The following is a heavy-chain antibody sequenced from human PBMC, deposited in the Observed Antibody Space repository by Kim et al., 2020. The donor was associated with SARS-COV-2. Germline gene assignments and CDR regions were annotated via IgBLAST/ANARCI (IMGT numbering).Heavy chain of an antibody. Sequence: DYNPSRKGRGSISVDTAKNQYSLKLYSMTAGDTAVYYCARRFQAGNVIDPWGQGTLITVSS. J-gene: IGHJ5*02. D-gene: IGHD2-21*01. V-gene: IGHV4-39*01. CDR3: ARRFQAGNVIDP.